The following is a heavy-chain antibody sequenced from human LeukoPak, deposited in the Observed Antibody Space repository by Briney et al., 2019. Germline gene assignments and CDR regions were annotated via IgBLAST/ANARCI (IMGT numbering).Heavy chain of an antibody. Sequence: SETLSLTCTVSGGSINDYYWTWIRQPSGQGLEWIGRIYTSESTNYNPSLKSRVTMSVDTSKNQFPLKLSSVTAADTAVYYCARDRAIVVVVAATDYYGMDVWGQGTTVTVSS. CDR1: GGSINDYY. D-gene: IGHD2-15*01. J-gene: IGHJ6*02. V-gene: IGHV4-4*07. CDR3: ARDRAIVVVVAATDYYGMDV. CDR2: IYTSEST.